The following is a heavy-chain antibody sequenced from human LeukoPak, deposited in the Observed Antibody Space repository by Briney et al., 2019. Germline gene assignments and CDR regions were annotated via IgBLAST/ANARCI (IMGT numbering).Heavy chain of an antibody. Sequence: SETLSLTCSVSGDSISSSSYYWGWIRQPPGKGLEWIGSIYYSGSTYYNPSLKSRVTISVDTSKNQFSLKLSSVTAADTAVYYCARHSPGRSSISLSWFDPWGQGTLVTVSS. D-gene: IGHD2-2*01. J-gene: IGHJ5*02. CDR1: GDSISSSSYY. CDR3: ARHSPGRSSISLSWFDP. V-gene: IGHV4-39*01. CDR2: IYYSGST.